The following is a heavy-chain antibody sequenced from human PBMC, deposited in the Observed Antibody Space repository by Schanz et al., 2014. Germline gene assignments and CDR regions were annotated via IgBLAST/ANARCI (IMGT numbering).Heavy chain of an antibody. Sequence: QVQLVESGGGVVQPGRSLRLSCAASGFTFSKYGMHWVRQAPGKGLEWVAVIWYDGSNKDYADSVKGRFTVTRDNSKNTLYLQMNSLTAEDTAVYFCAKDTRMTPAGTGVFFDYWGQGTLVTVSS. CDR2: IWYDGSNK. D-gene: IGHD6-13*01. V-gene: IGHV3-33*06. CDR3: AKDTRMTPAGTGVFFDY. CDR1: GFTFSKYG. J-gene: IGHJ4*02.